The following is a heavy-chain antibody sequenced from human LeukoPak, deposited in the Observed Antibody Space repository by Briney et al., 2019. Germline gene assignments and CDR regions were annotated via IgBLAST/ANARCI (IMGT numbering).Heavy chain of an antibody. Sequence: SVKVSCKASGGTFSSYAISWVRQAPGQGLEWMGRIIPIFGIANYAQKFQGRVTITADKSTSTAYMELSSLRSEDTAVYYCARAEVRVYGDYRFDYWGQGTLVTVSS. CDR3: ARAEVRVYGDYRFDY. CDR1: GGTFSSYA. CDR2: IIPIFGIA. J-gene: IGHJ4*02. D-gene: IGHD4-17*01. V-gene: IGHV1-69*04.